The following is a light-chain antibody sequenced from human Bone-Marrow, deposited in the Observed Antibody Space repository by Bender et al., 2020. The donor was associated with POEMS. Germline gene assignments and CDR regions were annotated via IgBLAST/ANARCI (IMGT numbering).Light chain of an antibody. CDR2: EVS. Sequence: QSALTQPASVSGSPGQSITISCTGTTSDVGNYNRVSWYQQPPGTAPKLMIYEVSNRPSGVPDRFSGSKSGNAASLTISGLQAADEADYYCCSYAGRYTWVFGGGTSLTVL. CDR1: TSDVGNYNR. V-gene: IGLV2-18*02. J-gene: IGLJ3*02. CDR3: CSYAGRYTWV.